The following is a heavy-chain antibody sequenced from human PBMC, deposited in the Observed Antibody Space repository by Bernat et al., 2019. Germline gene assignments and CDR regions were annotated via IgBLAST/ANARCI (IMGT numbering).Heavy chain of an antibody. CDR2: IKQDGSEK. CDR1: GFTFSSYW. CDR3: ASAPMTTVTTSSLDYMDV. V-gene: IGHV3-7*03. D-gene: IGHD4-11*01. J-gene: IGHJ6*03. Sequence: EVQLVESGGGLVQPGGSLRLSCAASGFTFSSYWMSWVRQAPGKGLEWVANIKQDGSEKYYVDSVKGRFTISRDNAKNSLYLQMNSLRAEDTTVYYCASAPMTTVTTSSLDYMDVWGKGTTVTVSS.